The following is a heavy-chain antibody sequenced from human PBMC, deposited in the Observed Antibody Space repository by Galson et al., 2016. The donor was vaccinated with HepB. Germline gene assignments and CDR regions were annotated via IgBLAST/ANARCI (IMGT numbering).Heavy chain of an antibody. CDR3: ARDLYYDTVTGYQEPDAIDL. CDR2: IGRSGSTI. Sequence: SLRLSCAASGFTFTTYEMNWVRQAPGKGLEWASYIGRSGSTIYYADSVKGRFTISRDNAKNLLYLQMNSLRVEDTALYYCARDLYYDTVTGYQEPDAIDLWGQGTMVTVSS. V-gene: IGHV3-48*03. J-gene: IGHJ3*01. CDR1: GFTFTTYE. D-gene: IGHD3-9*01.